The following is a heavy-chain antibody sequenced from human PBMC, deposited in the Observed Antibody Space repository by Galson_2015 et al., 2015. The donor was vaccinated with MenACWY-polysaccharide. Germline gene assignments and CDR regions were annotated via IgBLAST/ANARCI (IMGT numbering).Heavy chain of an antibody. CDR2: MNPNSGNT. D-gene: IGHD3-22*01. V-gene: IGHV1-8*01. J-gene: IGHJ6*02. CDR1: GYTFTSYD. Sequence: SVKVSCKASGYTFTSYDINWVRQATGQGLEWMGWMNPNSGNTGYAQKFKGRVTMTRNTSISTAYMELGSLRSEDTAVYYCARGASMIPSYDYHHGMDVWGQGTTVTAAS. CDR3: ARGASMIPSYDYHHGMDV.